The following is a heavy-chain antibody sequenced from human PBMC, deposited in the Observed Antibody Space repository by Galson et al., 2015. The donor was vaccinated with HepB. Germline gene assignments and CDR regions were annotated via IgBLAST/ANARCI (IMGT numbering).Heavy chain of an antibody. Sequence: PALVKPTQTLTLTCTVSGFSLSNGRMGVSWIRQPPGKALEWLAHIFSNDEKSYSPSLKSRLTISKDTSKSQVVLTMTNMDPVDTVTYYCARIAPRATVTTPYFYYYDMDVWGKGTTVTVSS. D-gene: IGHD4-11*01. CDR3: ARIAPRATVTTPYFYYYDMDV. CDR2: IFSNDEK. J-gene: IGHJ6*03. CDR1: GFSLSNGRMG. V-gene: IGHV2-26*01.